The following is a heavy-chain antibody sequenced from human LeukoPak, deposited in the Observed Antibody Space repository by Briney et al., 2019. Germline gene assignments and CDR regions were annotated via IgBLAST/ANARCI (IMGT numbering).Heavy chain of an antibody. D-gene: IGHD3-22*01. Sequence: GGSLRLSCAASGFTFSNYWMTWVRQAPGKGLEWVSAISGSGGSTYYADSVKGRFTISRDNSKNTLYLQMNSLRAEDTAVYYCAKDYYYDSSGYFGPGESFDYWGQGTLVTVSS. CDR2: ISGSGGST. V-gene: IGHV3-23*01. CDR3: AKDYYYDSSGYFGPGESFDY. J-gene: IGHJ4*02. CDR1: GFTFSNYW.